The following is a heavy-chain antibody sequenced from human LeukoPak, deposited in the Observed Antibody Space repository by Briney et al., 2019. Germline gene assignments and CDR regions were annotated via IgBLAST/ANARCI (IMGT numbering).Heavy chain of an antibody. CDR1: GYTFTNYG. CDR2: INPNSGGT. D-gene: IGHD5-12*01. V-gene: IGHV1-2*02. J-gene: IGHJ5*02. Sequence: ASVKVSCKASGYTFTNYGITWVRQAPGQGLEWMGWINPNSGGTNYAQKFHDRVTMTRDTSIRTAYMEVSRLRSDDTAVYYCARATSGYDSWFDPWGQGTLVTVSS. CDR3: ARATSGYDSWFDP.